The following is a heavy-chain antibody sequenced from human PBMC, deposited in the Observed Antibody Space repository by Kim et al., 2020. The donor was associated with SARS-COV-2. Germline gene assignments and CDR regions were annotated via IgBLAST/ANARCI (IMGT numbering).Heavy chain of an antibody. CDR1: GFTFNNYA. Sequence: GGSLRLSCAASGFTFNNYAMSWVRQAPGQGLEWVSSISGRSNSIYYTESVKGRFTISRDNSKNTLYLQMNSLRAEDTAVYYCAKDRYSGGWFRSDYWGQGILVTVSS. D-gene: IGHD6-19*01. CDR3: AKDRYSGGWFRSDY. CDR2: ISGRSNSI. J-gene: IGHJ4*02. V-gene: IGHV3-23*01.